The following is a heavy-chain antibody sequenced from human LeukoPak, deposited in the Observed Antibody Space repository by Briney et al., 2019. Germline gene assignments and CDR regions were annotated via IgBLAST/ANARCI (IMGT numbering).Heavy chain of an antibody. V-gene: IGHV3-30*03. Sequence: PGGSLRLSCAASGFTFSSYGMHWVRQAPGKGLEWVAVISYDGNNKYYADSVKGRFTISKDTSKNTLYLQMNSLRVEDTAVYYCARDESRGNLVTAPDYWGQGTLVTVSS. CDR1: GFTFSSYG. J-gene: IGHJ4*02. CDR2: ISYDGNNK. CDR3: ARDESRGNLVTAPDY. D-gene: IGHD2-21*02.